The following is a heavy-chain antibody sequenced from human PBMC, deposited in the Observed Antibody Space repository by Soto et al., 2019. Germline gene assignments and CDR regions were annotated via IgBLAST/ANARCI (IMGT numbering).Heavy chain of an antibody. D-gene: IGHD3-22*01. V-gene: IGHV1-69*01. J-gene: IGHJ4*02. CDR1: GGTFSSYA. Sequence: QVQLVQSGAEVKKPGSSVKVSCKASGGTFSSYAISWVRQAPGQGLEWMGGIIPIFGTANYAQKFQGRVTIYADESTRTAYMELCSLRSEDTAVYYCARPAAYDYDSSGYELDYCGQRTLVTVS. CDR2: IIPIFGTA. CDR3: ARPAAYDYDSSGYELDY.